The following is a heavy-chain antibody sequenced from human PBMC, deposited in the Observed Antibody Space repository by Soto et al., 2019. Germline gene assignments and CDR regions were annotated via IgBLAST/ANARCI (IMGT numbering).Heavy chain of an antibody. CDR1: GGSISSGGYY. CDR3: ARDQKYSSSWYGGMDV. Sequence: SETLSLTCTVSGGSISSGGYYWSWIRQHPGKGLEWIGYIYYSGSTYYNPSLKSRVTISVDTSKNQFSLKLSSVTAAGTAVYYCARDQKYSSSWYGGMDVWGQGTTVTVYS. D-gene: IGHD6-13*01. V-gene: IGHV4-31*03. J-gene: IGHJ6*02. CDR2: IYYSGST.